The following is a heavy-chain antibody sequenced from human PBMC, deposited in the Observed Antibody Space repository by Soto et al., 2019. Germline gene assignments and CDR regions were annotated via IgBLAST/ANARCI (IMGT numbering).Heavy chain of an antibody. CDR3: ARERTYDTSKYFDS. J-gene: IGHJ4*02. Sequence: GGSLRLSCAASGFTFRSYAMHWVRQAPGKGLEWVAVISYDGSNKYYADSVKGRFTISRDNSKDTLYLQMNSLRAEDTAVYYCARERTYDTSKYFDSWGQGTLVTVSS. CDR1: GFTFRSYA. V-gene: IGHV3-30-3*01. CDR2: ISYDGSNK. D-gene: IGHD3-22*01.